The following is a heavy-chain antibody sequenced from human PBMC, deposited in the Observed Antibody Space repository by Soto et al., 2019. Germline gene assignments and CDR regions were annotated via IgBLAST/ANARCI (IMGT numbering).Heavy chain of an antibody. V-gene: IGHV4-30-2*06. Sequence: SETLSLTCTVSGGSISSGGYSWTWIRQSPGKGLEWIGYTYQSGSAYYNPSLKSRVTISVDRSKNQFSLNLTSVTAADTAVYYCARDYGFGELLAWFDPRGQRTPVTVSS. CDR2: TYQSGSA. J-gene: IGHJ5*02. D-gene: IGHD3-10*01. CDR1: GGSISSGGYS. CDR3: ARDYGFGELLAWFDP.